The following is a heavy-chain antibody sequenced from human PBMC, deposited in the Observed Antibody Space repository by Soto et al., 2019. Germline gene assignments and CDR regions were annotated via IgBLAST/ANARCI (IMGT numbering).Heavy chain of an antibody. CDR2: IKRNADGGTA. CDR3: STAATTVTTIDY. D-gene: IGHD4-17*01. V-gene: IGHV3-15*01. J-gene: IGHJ4*02. Sequence: PGGSLRLSCTASGVTFSNAWMSWVRQAPGKGLEWVGRIKRNADGGTADYAPPVRGRFTISRDDSKNTLYLQMNSLKTEDTAMYYCSTAATTVTTIDYWGQGTLVTVSS. CDR1: GVTFSNAW.